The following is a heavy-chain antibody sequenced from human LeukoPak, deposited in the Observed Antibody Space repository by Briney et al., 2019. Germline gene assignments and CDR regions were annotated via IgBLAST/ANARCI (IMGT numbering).Heavy chain of an antibody. CDR3: AKEGVAAAGTTADY. CDR2: ITRSGGNT. Sequence: GGSLRLSCAASGFTFSTYAMSWVRQAPGKGLEWVSGITRSGGNTYYADSVKGRFTISRDNSKNTLYLQMNSLRAEDTAVYYCAKEGVAAAGTTADYWGQGTLVTVSS. J-gene: IGHJ4*02. V-gene: IGHV3-23*01. CDR1: GFTFSTYA. D-gene: IGHD6-13*01.